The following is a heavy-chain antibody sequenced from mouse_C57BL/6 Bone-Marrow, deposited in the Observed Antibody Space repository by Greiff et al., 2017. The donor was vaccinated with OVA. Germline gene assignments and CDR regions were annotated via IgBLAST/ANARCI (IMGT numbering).Heavy chain of an antibody. CDR2: ISSGGSYT. V-gene: IGHV5-6*01. Sequence: EVKLMESGGDLVKPGGSLKLSCAASGFTFSSYGMSWVRQTPDKRLEWVATISSGGSYTYYPDSVKGRFTISRDNAKNTLYLQMSSLKSEDTAMYYCARQNYSNWFAYWGQGTLVTVSA. J-gene: IGHJ3*01. CDR3: ARQNYSNWFAY. CDR1: GFTFSSYG. D-gene: IGHD2-5*01.